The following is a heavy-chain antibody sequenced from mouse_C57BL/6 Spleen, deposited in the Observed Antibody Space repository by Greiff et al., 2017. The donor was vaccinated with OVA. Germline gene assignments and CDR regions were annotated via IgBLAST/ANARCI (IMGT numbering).Heavy chain of an antibody. CDR2: IRNKANGYTT. D-gene: IGHD2-4*01. Sequence: EVKLMESGGGLVQPGCSLSLSCAASGFTFTDYYMSWVRQPPGKALGWLGFIRNKANGYTTEYSASVKGRFTISSDNSQSILYLQMNALRAEDSATYYCARWNYDYPYYYAMDYWGQGTSVTVSS. J-gene: IGHJ4*01. V-gene: IGHV7-3*01. CDR1: GFTFTDYY. CDR3: ARWNYDYPYYYAMDY.